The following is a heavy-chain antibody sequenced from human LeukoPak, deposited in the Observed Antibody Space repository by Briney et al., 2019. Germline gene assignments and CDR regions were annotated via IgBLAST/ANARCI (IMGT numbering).Heavy chain of an antibody. D-gene: IGHD3-10*01. Sequence: GGSLRLSCAASGFTFSTYAMSWVRQAPGKGLEWVSGISGSGGGGTYYADSAKGRFTISRDNSKNTLHMQMSSLRAEDTAVYYCAKDVMHYGSGRPYYMDAWGKGTTVIISS. V-gene: IGHV3-23*01. J-gene: IGHJ6*03. CDR3: AKDVMHYGSGRPYYMDA. CDR1: GFTFSTYA. CDR2: ISGSGGGGT.